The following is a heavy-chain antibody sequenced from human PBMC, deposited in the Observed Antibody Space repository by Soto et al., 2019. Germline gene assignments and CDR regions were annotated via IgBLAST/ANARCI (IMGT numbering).Heavy chain of an antibody. D-gene: IGHD6-13*01. J-gene: IGHJ6*01. CDR2: ISYDGSNK. V-gene: IGHV3-30-3*01. CDR1: GFTFSSYA. Sequence: GGSLRLSCAASGFTFSSYAMHWVRQAPGKGLEWVAVISYDGSNKYYADSVKGRFTISRDNSKNTLYLQMNSLRAEDTAVYHCARDPSGYSSSWSRDYYYGM. CDR3: ARDPSGYSSSWSRDYYYGM.